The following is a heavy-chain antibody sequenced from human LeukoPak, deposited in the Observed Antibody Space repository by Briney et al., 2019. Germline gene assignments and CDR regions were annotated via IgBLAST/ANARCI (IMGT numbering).Heavy chain of an antibody. CDR3: ARALRAVNAFDI. V-gene: IGHV4-39*07. CDR2: IYYNGST. Sequence: SETLSLTCTVSGASFSSSSYFWGWIRQAPGKGLGWIGNIYYNGSTYYRPSLKSRVTRSVDTSKNQFSLKLSSVTAADTAVYYCARALRAVNAFDIWGVGTMVTVSS. J-gene: IGHJ3*02. D-gene: IGHD3-10*01. CDR1: GASFSSSSYF.